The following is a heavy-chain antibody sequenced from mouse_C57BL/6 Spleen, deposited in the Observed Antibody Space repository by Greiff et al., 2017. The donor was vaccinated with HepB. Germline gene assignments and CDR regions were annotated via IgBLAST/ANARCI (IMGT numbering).Heavy chain of an antibody. V-gene: IGHV3-1*01. CDR1: GYSITSGYD. D-gene: IGHD4-1*01. Sequence: EVQGVESGPGMVKPSQSLSLTCTVTGYSITSGYDWHWIRHFPGNKLEWMGYISYSGSTNYNPSLKSRISITHDTSKNHFFLKLNSVTTEDTATYYCAREGPNWSFAYWGQGTLVTVSA. J-gene: IGHJ3*01. CDR3: AREGPNWSFAY. CDR2: ISYSGST.